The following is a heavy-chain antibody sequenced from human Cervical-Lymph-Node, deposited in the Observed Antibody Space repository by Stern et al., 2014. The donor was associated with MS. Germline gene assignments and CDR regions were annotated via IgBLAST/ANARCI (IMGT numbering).Heavy chain of an antibody. CDR1: GYTFSAYG. V-gene: IGHV1-18*01. J-gene: IGHJ5*02. Sequence: QLVQSGPEVKKPGASVNVSCKASGYTFSAYGISWVRQAPGQGLEWMGWISAYSGNTDYAQKFQGRVTMTTDPSTSTPYMELRSLRSDDTAVYYCAREPSQPRNWFDPWGQGTLVTVSS. CDR2: ISAYSGNT. D-gene: IGHD6-6*01. CDR3: AREPSQPRNWFDP.